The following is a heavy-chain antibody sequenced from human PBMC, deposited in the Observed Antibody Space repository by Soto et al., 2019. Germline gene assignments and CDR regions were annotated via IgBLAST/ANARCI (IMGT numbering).Heavy chain of an antibody. Sequence: PSETLSLTCTVSGGSISSYYWSWIRQPPGKGLERIGYIYYSGSTNYNPSLKSRVTISVDTSKNQFSLKLSSVTAADTAVYYCARQHINYDFRSGYSSLTYYMDVWGKGTTVTVSS. CDR1: GGSISSYY. V-gene: IGHV4-59*08. CDR3: ARQHINYDFRSGYSSLTYYMDV. D-gene: IGHD3-3*01. J-gene: IGHJ6*03. CDR2: IYYSGST.